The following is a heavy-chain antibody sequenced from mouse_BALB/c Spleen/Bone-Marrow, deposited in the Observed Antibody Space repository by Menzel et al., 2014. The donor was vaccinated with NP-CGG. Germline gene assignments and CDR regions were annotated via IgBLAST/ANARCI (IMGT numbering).Heavy chain of an antibody. D-gene: IGHD1-2*01. J-gene: IGHJ3*01. Sequence: VQGVESGAELARPGASVKLSCKASGYTVTSYWMEWVKQRPGQGLEWIGAIYPGDGDTRYTQKFKGKATLTADKSSSTAYIPQNSCACEDSAVYYCARERVSSFPRSHRAWFFHWGQETLVTVSA. CDR3: ARERVSSFPRSHRAWFFH. V-gene: IGHV1-87*01. CDR2: IYPGDGDT. CDR1: GYTVTSYW.